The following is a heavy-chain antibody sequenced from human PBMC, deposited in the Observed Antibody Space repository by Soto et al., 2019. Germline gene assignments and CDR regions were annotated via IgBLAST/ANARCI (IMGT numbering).Heavy chain of an antibody. CDR2: IYWDDHK. J-gene: IGHJ4*02. Sequence: QITLKESGPTLVKPTQTLTLTCTFSGFSLSSTRMAVGWIRQPPGKALEWLALIYWDDHKRYSLFLKSRLTITKDTSKTQVVLTMSNMDPVDTARYYCAHIVVAGLGYYFDYWGQGTLVTVSS. CDR1: GFSLSSTRMA. V-gene: IGHV2-5*02. CDR3: AHIVVAGLGYYFDY. D-gene: IGHD6-19*01.